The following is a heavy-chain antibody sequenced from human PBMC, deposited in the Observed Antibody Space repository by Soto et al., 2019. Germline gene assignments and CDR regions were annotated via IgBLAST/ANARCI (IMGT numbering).Heavy chain of an antibody. CDR1: GGNFSTYA. V-gene: IGHV1-69*12. J-gene: IGHJ4*02. CDR2: IIPMFGTA. D-gene: IGHD5-18*01. CDR3: ASGIQLWLRRINNGYSG. Sequence: QVQLVQSGAEVKKPESSVKVSCKAPGGNFSTYAISWVRQAPGQGLEWMGGIIPMFGTANYAQRFQDRVTITADESTNTVYMELSSLRSEDTAVYFCASGIQLWLRRINNGYSGWGQGPLVTVSS.